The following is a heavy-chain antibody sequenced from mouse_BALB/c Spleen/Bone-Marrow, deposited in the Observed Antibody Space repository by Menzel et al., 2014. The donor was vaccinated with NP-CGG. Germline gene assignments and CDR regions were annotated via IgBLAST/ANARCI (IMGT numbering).Heavy chain of an antibody. D-gene: IGHD1-2*01. CDR2: INPDSSTI. CDR1: GFDFSRYW. Sequence: EVKLVESGGGLVQPGGSLKLSCAASGFDFSRYWMSWVRQAPGKGLEWIGEINPDSSTINYTPSLKDKFIISRDNAKNTLYLQNSKVRSEDTALYYCTRLHYYGYSAYWGQGTLVTVST. J-gene: IGHJ3*01. CDR3: TRLHYYGYSAY. V-gene: IGHV4-1*02.